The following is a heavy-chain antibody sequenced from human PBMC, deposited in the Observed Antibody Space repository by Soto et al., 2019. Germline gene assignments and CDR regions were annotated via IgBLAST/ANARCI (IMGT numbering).Heavy chain of an antibody. Sequence: PSETLSLTCTVSGGSVSSGSYYWSWIRQPPGKGLEWIGYIYYSGSTNYNPSLKSRVTISVDTSKNQFSLKLSSVTDADTAVYYCESGSVRCSGGSCPHWFDPWGQGTLVTVSS. CDR1: GGSVSSGSYY. V-gene: IGHV4-61*01. D-gene: IGHD2-15*01. J-gene: IGHJ5*02. CDR2: IYYSGST. CDR3: ESGSVRCSGGSCPHWFDP.